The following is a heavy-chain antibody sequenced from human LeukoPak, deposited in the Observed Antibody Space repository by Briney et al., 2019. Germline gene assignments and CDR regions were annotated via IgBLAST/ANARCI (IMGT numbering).Heavy chain of an antibody. CDR2: IIPIFGTA. Sequence: GASVKVSCKASGGTFSSYAISWVRQAPGQGLEWMGGIIPIFGTANYAQKFQGRVTITTDESTSTAYMELSSLRSEDTAVYYCARGNSGYDSGGYFDYWGQGTLVTVSS. CDR3: ARGNSGYDSGGYFDY. D-gene: IGHD5-12*01. V-gene: IGHV1-69*05. J-gene: IGHJ4*02. CDR1: GGTFSSYA.